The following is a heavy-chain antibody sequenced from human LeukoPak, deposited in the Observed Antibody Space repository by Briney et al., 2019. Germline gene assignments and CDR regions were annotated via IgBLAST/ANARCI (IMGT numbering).Heavy chain of an antibody. J-gene: IGHJ4*02. CDR1: GFTFSSYN. V-gene: IGHV3-48*04. CDR2: ISRSSSSI. Sequence: GGSLRLSCAASGFTFSSYNMNWFRQAPGKGLEWVSYISRSSSSIYYADSVKGRFTISRDDAKNLLFLQMNSLRADDTAVYYCARDRAYYDTSGQRDSWGQGTLVTVSS. CDR3: ARDRAYYDTSGQRDS. D-gene: IGHD3-22*01.